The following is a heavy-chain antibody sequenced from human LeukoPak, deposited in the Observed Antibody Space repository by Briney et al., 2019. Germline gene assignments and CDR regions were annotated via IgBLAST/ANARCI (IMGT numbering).Heavy chain of an antibody. CDR1: GGSISSGDYY. D-gene: IGHD1-26*01. CDR2: IYCSGST. V-gene: IGHV4-30-4*08. CDR3: ARDAGGSYSGPQYFQH. Sequence: SETLSLTCTVSGGSISSGDYYWSWIRQPPGKGLDWIGYIYCSGSTYYNPSLKGLVTISVDTSKTQFSLKRSSVTAADTAVYYCARDAGGSYSGPQYFQHWGQGTLVTVSS. J-gene: IGHJ1*01.